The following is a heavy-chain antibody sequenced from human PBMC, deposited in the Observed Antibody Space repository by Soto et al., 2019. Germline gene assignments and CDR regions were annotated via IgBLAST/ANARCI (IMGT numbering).Heavy chain of an antibody. Sequence: EVQVVESGGHLIHPGGSLRLSCAASGFAVSHYDMSWVRQAPGKGLEWVSLIYSGSSTYYEDSVKGRFTISRDISKNTLYLQMNSLRAEDTAVYYCATWSGYLACWGQGTLVTVSS. CDR3: ATWSGYLAC. CDR2: IYSGSST. D-gene: IGHD3-3*01. J-gene: IGHJ4*02. V-gene: IGHV3-53*01. CDR1: GFAVSHYD.